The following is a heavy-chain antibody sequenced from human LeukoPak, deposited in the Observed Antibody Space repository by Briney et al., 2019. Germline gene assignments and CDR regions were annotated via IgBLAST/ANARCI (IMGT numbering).Heavy chain of an antibody. D-gene: IGHD2-2*01. V-gene: IGHV1-2*02. Sequence: ASVKVSCKASGGTFSSYAIRWVRQAPGQGLEWMGWINPNSGGTNYAQKFQGRVTMTRDTSISTAYMELSRLRSDDTAVYYCARGLRSPQLPYFDYWGQGTLVTVSS. CDR3: ARGLRSPQLPYFDY. CDR1: GGTFSSYA. CDR2: INPNSGGT. J-gene: IGHJ4*02.